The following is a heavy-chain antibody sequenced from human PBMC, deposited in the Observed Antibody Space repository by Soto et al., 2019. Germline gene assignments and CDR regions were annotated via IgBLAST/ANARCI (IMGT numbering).Heavy chain of an antibody. CDR2: IYYSGST. CDR3: ASGYYDFWSVYTDY. D-gene: IGHD3-3*01. J-gene: IGHJ4*02. Sequence: QVQLQESGPGLVKPSQTLSLTCTVSGGSISSGGYYWSWIRQHPGKGLEWIGYIYYSGSTYYNPSPKSRVPISVNTSKNHFSLKLTSVTAANTAVYYWASGYYDFWSVYTDYWGQGTLVTVSS. V-gene: IGHV4-31*03. CDR1: GGSISSGGYY.